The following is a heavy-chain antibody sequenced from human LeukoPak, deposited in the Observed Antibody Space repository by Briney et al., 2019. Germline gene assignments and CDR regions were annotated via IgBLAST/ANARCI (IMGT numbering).Heavy chain of an antibody. Sequence: GGSLRLSCAASGFTFSTFAMHWVRLSPGKGLECVANTNEDGSDKYYVGSLRGRFTISRDNAKNSLFLQMNSLRAEDTAIYYCVAGHYDSYGRGQGTLVTVSS. J-gene: IGHJ4*02. CDR3: VAGHYDSYG. D-gene: IGHD3-9*01. CDR2: TNEDGSDK. CDR1: GFTFSTFA. V-gene: IGHV3-7*01.